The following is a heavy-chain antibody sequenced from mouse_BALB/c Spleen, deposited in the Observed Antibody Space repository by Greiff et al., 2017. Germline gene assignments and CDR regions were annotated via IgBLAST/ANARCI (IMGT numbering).Heavy chain of an antibody. CDR1: GYSFTGYY. Sequence: VQLQQSGPELVKPGASVKISCKASGYSFTGYYMHWVKQSHVKSLEWIGRINPYNGATSYNQNFKDKASLTVDKSSSTAYMELHSLTSEDSAVYYCARYYDYDGLYAMDYWGQGTSVTVSS. CDR3: ARYYDYDGLYAMDY. J-gene: IGHJ4*01. V-gene: IGHV1-31*01. CDR2: INPYNGAT. D-gene: IGHD2-4*01.